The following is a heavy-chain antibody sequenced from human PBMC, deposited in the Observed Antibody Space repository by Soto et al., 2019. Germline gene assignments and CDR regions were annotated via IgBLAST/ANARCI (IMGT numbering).Heavy chain of an antibody. D-gene: IGHD2-21*01. Sequence: QVQLVQSEAEVRLPGASVKISCKASGYNFTRYGISWVRQAPGQGLEWMGWISGNNGYTNRAQHLQDRVTLTTDTSTNPAYMELKTLTADATAVYYCARVEHVSMRRGGWRYYFDYWGQGTLVTVSS. CDR1: GYNFTRYG. CDR3: ARVEHVSMRRGGWRYYFDY. J-gene: IGHJ4*02. V-gene: IGHV1-18*01. CDR2: ISGNNGYT.